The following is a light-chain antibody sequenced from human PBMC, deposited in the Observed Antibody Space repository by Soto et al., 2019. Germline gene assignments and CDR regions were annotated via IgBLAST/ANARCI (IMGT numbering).Light chain of an antibody. CDR1: SSDVGGYDY. V-gene: IGLV2-14*03. CDR2: DVN. Sequence: QSALTQPASVSGSPGQSITISCTGTSSDVGGYDYVSWYQQHPGKAPRLMIYDVNNRPSGVSNRCSGSKSGNTASLTISGLQAEDEADYYCNSYSTSSTPLVFGGGTKVTVL. CDR3: NSYSTSSTPLV. J-gene: IGLJ2*01.